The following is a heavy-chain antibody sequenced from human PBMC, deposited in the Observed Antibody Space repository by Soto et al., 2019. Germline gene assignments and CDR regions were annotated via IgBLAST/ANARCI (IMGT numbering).Heavy chain of an antibody. D-gene: IGHD3-10*01. J-gene: IGHJ6*03. Sequence: GGSLRLSCAASGFTFSSYSMNWVRQAPGKGLEWVSYISSSSSTIYYADSVKGRFTISRDNAKNSLYLQMNSLRAEDTAVYYCARAQKVGFGLYYYYYMDVWGKGTTVTVSS. CDR1: GFTFSSYS. CDR2: ISSSSSTI. CDR3: ARAQKVGFGLYYYYYMDV. V-gene: IGHV3-48*01.